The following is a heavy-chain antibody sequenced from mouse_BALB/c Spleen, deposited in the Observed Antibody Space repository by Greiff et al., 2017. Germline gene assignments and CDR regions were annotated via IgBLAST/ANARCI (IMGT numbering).Heavy chain of an antibody. D-gene: IGHD3-1*01. CDR1: GFNIKDYY. CDR2: IDPENGNT. V-gene: IGHV14-1*02. CDR3: AQGLGLRG. Sequence: VQLQQSGAELVRPGALVKLSCKASGFNIKDYYMHWVKQRPEQGLEWIGWIDPENGNTIYDPKFQGKASITADTSSNTAYLQLSSLTSEDTAVYYCAQGLGLRGWGQGTTLTVSS. J-gene: IGHJ2*01.